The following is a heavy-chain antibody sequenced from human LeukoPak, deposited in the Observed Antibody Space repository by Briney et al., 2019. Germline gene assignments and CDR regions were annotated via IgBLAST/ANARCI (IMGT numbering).Heavy chain of an antibody. V-gene: IGHV3-23*01. CDR1: GFTFSSYA. J-gene: IGHJ5*02. CDR2: ISGSGGST. CDR3: AKPPPYCSSTSCPPTT. Sequence: GGSLRLSCAASGFTFSSYAMSWVRQAPGKGLEWVSAISGSGGSTYYADSVKGRFTISRDNSKNTLYLQMNSLRAKDTAVYYCAKPPPYCSSTSCPPTTWGQGTLVTVSS. D-gene: IGHD2-2*01.